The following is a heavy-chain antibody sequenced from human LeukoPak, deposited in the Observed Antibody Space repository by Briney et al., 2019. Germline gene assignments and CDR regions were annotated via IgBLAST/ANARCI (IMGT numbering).Heavy chain of an antibody. V-gene: IGHV1-2*02. CDR3: ARALQSATMVRGARGDY. Sequence: ASVKVSCKASGYTFTGYYMRWVRQAPGQGLEWMGWINPNSGGTNYAQKFRGRVTMTRDTSISTAYMELSRLRSDDTAVYYCARALQSATMVRGARGDYWGQGTLVTVSS. J-gene: IGHJ4*02. CDR2: INPNSGGT. CDR1: GYTFTGYY. D-gene: IGHD3-10*01.